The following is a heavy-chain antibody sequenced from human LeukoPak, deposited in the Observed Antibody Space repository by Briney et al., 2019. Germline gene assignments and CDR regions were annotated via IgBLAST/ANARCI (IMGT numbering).Heavy chain of an antibody. D-gene: IGHD6-13*01. Sequence: AGGSLRLSCAASGFTFSNHWMSWVRQAPGKGLEWVANIKQDGREKYYVDSLKGRFTISRDNAKNSLYLQMNSLRAEDTAVYYCARIAAAGFDCWGQGTLVTVSS. CDR1: GFTFSNHW. CDR2: IKQDGREK. CDR3: ARIAAAGFDC. J-gene: IGHJ5*01. V-gene: IGHV3-7*03.